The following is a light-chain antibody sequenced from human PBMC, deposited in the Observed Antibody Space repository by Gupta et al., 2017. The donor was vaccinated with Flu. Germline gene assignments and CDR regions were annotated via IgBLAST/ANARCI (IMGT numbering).Light chain of an antibody. J-gene: IGLJ1*01. Sequence: QSVPTQPPSVSGAPGQRVTVSCTGSSPNIGAGYDVHWYQHLPGTAPKLLIYANTNRPSGVPDRFSGSKSGTSAFLVITGLQAEDEADYYCQSYDRSRSGYVFGTGTRVTVL. CDR1: SPNIGAGYD. CDR2: ANT. CDR3: QSYDRSRSGYV. V-gene: IGLV1-40*01.